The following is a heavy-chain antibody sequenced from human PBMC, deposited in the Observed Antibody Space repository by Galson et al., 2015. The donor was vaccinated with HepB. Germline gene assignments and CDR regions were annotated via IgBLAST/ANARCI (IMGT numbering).Heavy chain of an antibody. Sequence: SVKVSCKVSGHTLSDSSMHWVRQAPGQGLEWMGTSDPEDGETMYPVKFEGRVTMTEDTSTDTAYMELRSLRSEDTAVYYCASGKLGALDNWGQGTLVTVST. CDR3: ASGKLGALDN. V-gene: IGHV1-24*01. CDR1: GHTLSDSS. J-gene: IGHJ4*02. D-gene: IGHD1-26*01. CDR2: SDPEDGET.